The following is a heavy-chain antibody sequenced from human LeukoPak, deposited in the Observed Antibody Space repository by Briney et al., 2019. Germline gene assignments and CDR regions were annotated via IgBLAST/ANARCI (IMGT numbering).Heavy chain of an antibody. CDR3: ARETPAGYIDY. D-gene: IGHD6-25*01. Sequence: ASVKVSCKASGGTFSSYAISWVRQAPGQGLEWMGGIIPIFGTANYAQKFQGRVTITADESTSTAYMELRSLRSDDTAVYYCARETPAGYIDYWGQGTLVTVSS. CDR2: IIPIFGTA. J-gene: IGHJ4*02. V-gene: IGHV1-69*13. CDR1: GGTFSSYA.